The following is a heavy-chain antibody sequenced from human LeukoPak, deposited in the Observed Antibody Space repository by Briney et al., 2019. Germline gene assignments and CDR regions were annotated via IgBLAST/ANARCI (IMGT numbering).Heavy chain of an antibody. CDR1: GYSFTCYW. D-gene: IGHD1-1*01. Sequence: GESLKISCKGSGYSFTCYWIGWVRPMPGKGLEWRGIIYPGDSDNRYSPSFQGQVTISADKSLCTAYLHWSSLKASDTAIYYCVGARGPVQLERRWYLDDWGQGTLVTVSS. J-gene: IGHJ4*02. CDR2: IYPGDSDN. CDR3: VGARGPVQLERRWYLDD. V-gene: IGHV5-51*01.